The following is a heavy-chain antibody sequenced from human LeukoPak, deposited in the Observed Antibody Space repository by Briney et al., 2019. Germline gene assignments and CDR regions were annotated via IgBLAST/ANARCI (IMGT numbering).Heavy chain of an antibody. J-gene: IGHJ4*02. CDR3: ARAGVVAATPYYFDY. CDR1: GYTFTSYY. V-gene: IGHV1-46*01. D-gene: IGHD2-15*01. Sequence: ASVKVSCKASGYTFTSYYMHWVRQAPGQGLEWMGIINPSGGSTSYAQKFQGRVTMTRDTSTSTVYMELSSLRSEDTAVYYCARAGVVAATPYYFDYWGQGTLVTVSS. CDR2: INPSGGST.